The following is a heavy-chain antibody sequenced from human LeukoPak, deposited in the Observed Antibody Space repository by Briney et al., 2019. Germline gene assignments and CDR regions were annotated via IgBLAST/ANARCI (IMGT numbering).Heavy chain of an antibody. CDR3: ARDLRGYSGYIYYYYYYGMDV. CDR1: GFTFSDYY. CDR2: ISSSGSTI. D-gene: IGHD5-12*01. V-gene: IGHV3-11*01. J-gene: IGHJ6*02. Sequence: GGSLRLSCAASGFTFSDYYMSWIRQAPGKGLEWVSYISSSGSTIYYADSVKGQFTISRDNAKNSLYLQMNSLRAEDTAVYYCARDLRGYSGYIYYYYYYGMDVWGQGTTVTVSS.